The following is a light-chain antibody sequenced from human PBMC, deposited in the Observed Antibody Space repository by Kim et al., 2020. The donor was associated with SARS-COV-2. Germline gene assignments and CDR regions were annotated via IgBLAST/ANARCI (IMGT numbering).Light chain of an antibody. J-gene: IGLJ3*02. V-gene: IGLV3-1*01. Sequence: VSVSQGQTASITCSGDKLGDKYACWYQQKPGQSPVLVIYQDSKRPSGIPERFSGSNSGNTATLTISGTQAMDEADYYCQAWDSSWVFGGGTKLTVL. CDR3: QAWDSSWV. CDR2: QDS. CDR1: KLGDKY.